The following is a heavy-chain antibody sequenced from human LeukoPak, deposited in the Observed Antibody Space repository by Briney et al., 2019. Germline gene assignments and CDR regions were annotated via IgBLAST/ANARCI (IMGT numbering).Heavy chain of an antibody. CDR3: AKVTIKYCSGGSCYGMDV. D-gene: IGHD2-15*01. CDR2: ISSNGGST. Sequence: GGSLRLSCSASGXTFSSYGMYWVRQAPGKGLEYVSAISSNGGSTYYADSVKGRFTISRDNSKNTLCLQISSLRAEDTAVYYCAKVTIKYCSGGSCYGMDVWGQGTTVTVSS. CDR1: GXTFSSYG. J-gene: IGHJ6*02. V-gene: IGHV3-64D*09.